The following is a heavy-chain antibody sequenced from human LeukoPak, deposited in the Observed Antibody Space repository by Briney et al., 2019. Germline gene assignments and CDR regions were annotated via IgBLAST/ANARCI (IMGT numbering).Heavy chain of an antibody. CDR3: ARDTGVRGGFGWFDP. CDR1: GDSVSSNSAA. CDR2: TYYRSKWDN. D-gene: IGHD2-15*01. V-gene: IGHV6-1*01. J-gene: IGHJ5*02. Sequence: SQTLSLTCAISGDSVSSNSAAWNWIRQSPSRGLEWLGRTYYRSKWDNDYAVSVKSRITINPDTSKNQFTLHLNSVTPEDTAVYYCARDTGVRGGFGWFDPWGQGTLVTVSS.